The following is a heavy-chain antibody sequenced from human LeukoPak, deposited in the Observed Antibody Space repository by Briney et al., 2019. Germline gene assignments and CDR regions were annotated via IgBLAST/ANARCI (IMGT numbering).Heavy chain of an antibody. V-gene: IGHV4-39*01. Sequence: SETLSLTCTVSGGSISSSSYYWGWIRQPPGKGLEWIGSIYYSGSTYYNPSLKSRVTISVDTSKNQFSLKLSSVTAADTAVYYCARLTMVRGLPFWFDPWGQGTLVTVSS. D-gene: IGHD3-10*01. CDR2: IYYSGST. J-gene: IGHJ5*02. CDR1: GGSISSSSYY. CDR3: ARLTMVRGLPFWFDP.